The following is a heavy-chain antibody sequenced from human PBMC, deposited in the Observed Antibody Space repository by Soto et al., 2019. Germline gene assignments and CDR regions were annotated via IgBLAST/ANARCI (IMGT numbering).Heavy chain of an antibody. J-gene: IGHJ4*02. CDR2: IIPIFGTA. Sequence: QVQLVQSGAEVKKPGSSVKVSCKASGGTFSSYSINWVRQAPGQGLEWMGGIIPIFGTANYAQKFQGRVTITADESTRTAYMEPSSQRSEDTAVYYCARDGGRHSGGMDYWGQGTLVTVSS. D-gene: IGHD1-26*01. CDR3: ARDGGRHSGGMDY. V-gene: IGHV1-69*01. CDR1: GGTFSSYS.